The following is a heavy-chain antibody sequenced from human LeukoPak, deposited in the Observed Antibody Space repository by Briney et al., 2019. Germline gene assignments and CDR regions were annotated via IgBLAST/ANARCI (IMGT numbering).Heavy chain of an antibody. J-gene: IGHJ4*02. CDR3: ARGRWDDILTGYTNVFDY. CDR1: GGTFSSYA. CDR2: IIPIFGTA. D-gene: IGHD3-9*01. Sequence: ASVKVSCKASGGTFSSYAISWVRQAPRQGLEWMGGIIPIFGTANYAQKFQGRVTITADESTSTAYMELSSLRSEDTAVYYCARGRWDDILTGYTNVFDYWGQGTLVTVSS. V-gene: IGHV1-69*13.